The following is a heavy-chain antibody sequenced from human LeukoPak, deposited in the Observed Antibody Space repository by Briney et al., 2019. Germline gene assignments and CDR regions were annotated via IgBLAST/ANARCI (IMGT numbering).Heavy chain of an antibody. V-gene: IGHV3-49*04. CDR1: GFTFTSYS. CDR2: IRSKAYGETA. CDR3: TRDRGAYNLYDY. J-gene: IGHJ4*02. D-gene: IGHD1-1*01. Sequence: PGGSLRLSCAASGFTFTSYSMNWVRQAPGKGLEWVGFIRSKAYGETADYAASVKGRFTISRDDSKAIAYLRMNSLKTEDTAVYHCTRDRGAYNLYDYWGQGTLVTVSS.